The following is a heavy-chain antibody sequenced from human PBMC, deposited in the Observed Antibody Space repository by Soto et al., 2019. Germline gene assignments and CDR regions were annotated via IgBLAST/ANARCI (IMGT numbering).Heavy chain of an antibody. J-gene: IGHJ6*02. CDR3: ARRRYCGADCYSKYYYGMDV. CDR2: IIPVLGVT. V-gene: IGHV1-69*02. CDR1: GSTFSSYT. D-gene: IGHD2-21*02. Sequence: QVQLVQSGAEVKKPGSSVKVSCRASGSTFSSYTVSWVRQAPGQGLEWMGRIIPVLGVTNYAQKFKGRVTITADKSQTTAYMELSSLRSGDTAIYYCARRRYCGADCYSKYYYGMDVWGQGTTVTVSS.